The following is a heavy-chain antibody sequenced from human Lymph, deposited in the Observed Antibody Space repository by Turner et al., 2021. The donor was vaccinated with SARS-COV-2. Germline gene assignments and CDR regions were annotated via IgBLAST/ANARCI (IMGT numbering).Heavy chain of an antibody. CDR1: GVSISSQS. CDR3: ARHQGSTSGYDHGMNV. CDR2: FYKIGSI. J-gene: IGHJ6*02. V-gene: IGHV4-59*08. Sequence: QVQLQASGPGLVRPSETLSLTCTVSGVSISSQSWSWIRQSPGRGLEWIGYFYKIGSIDYNPTLRSRVTISVDTSKNQLSLNLISMTAADTAVYYCARHQGSTSGYDHGMNVWGQGTAVIVSS. D-gene: IGHD1-1*01.